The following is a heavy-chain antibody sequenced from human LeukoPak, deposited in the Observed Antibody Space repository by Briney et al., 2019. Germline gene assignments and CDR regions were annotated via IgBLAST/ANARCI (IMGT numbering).Heavy chain of an antibody. J-gene: IGHJ4*02. D-gene: IGHD6-6*01. V-gene: IGHV1-69*01. Sequence: SVKVSCKASGGTLSSYAISWVRQAPGQGLEWMGGIIPIFGTANYAQKFQGRVTITADESTSTAYMELSSLRSEDTAVYYCARVGAEYSRSSYFDYWGQGTLVTVSS. CDR1: GGTLSSYA. CDR3: ARVGAEYSRSSYFDY. CDR2: IIPIFGTA.